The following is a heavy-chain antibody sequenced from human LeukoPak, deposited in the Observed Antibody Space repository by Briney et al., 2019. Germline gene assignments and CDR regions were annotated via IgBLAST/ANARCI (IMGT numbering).Heavy chain of an antibody. J-gene: IGHJ4*02. V-gene: IGHV1-18*01. CDR1: GYTFYSYG. CDR3: ARHSFTYYYDSSGYSDY. Sequence: ASVKVSCKASGYTFYSYGISWVRQAPGQGLEWMGWISAYNGNTDSAQKFQDRVTMTTDTSTSTAYMELRSLRSDDTAVYYCARHSFTYYYDSSGYSDYWGQGTLVTVSS. CDR2: ISAYNGNT. D-gene: IGHD3-22*01.